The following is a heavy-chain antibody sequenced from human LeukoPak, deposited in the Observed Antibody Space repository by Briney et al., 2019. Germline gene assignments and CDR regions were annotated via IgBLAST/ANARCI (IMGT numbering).Heavy chain of an antibody. CDR2: IWYDGSSK. CDR1: GFTFSSYG. J-gene: IGHJ4*02. CDR3: ARENARYYDSSGYYSAFDY. Sequence: GGSLRLSCAASGFTFSSYGMHWVRQAPGKGLEWVAVIWYDGSSKYYADSVKGRFTISRDNSKNTLYLQMNSLRAEDTSVYYCARENARYYDSSGYYSAFDYWGQGTLVTVSS. D-gene: IGHD3-22*01. V-gene: IGHV3-33*01.